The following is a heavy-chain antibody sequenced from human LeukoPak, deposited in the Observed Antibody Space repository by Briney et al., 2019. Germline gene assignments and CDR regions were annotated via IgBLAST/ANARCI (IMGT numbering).Heavy chain of an antibody. V-gene: IGHV3-30*04. D-gene: IGHD3-10*01. J-gene: IGHJ4*02. CDR3: ARTVMVRGTRGLDY. CDR2: ISYSGSNK. CDR1: GFTFSSYA. Sequence: GGSLRLSCAASGFTFSSYAMHWVRQAPGKGLEWVAVISYSGSNKYYADSVKGRFTLSKDNSKNTLYLQMNSLRAEDTAVYYCARTVMVRGTRGLDYWGQGTLVTVSS.